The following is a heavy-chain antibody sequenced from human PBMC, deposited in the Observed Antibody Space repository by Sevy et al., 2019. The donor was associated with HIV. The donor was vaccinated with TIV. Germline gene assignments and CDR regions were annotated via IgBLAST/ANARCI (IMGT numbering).Heavy chain of an antibody. D-gene: IGHD2-15*01. V-gene: IGHV3-48*03. J-gene: IGHJ4*02. Sequence: GGSLRLSCAASGFTFSSYEMNWVRQALGKGLEWVSYISSSGSTIYYADSVKGRFTISRDNAKNSLYLQMNSLRAEDTAVYYCATASPRVADYWGQGTLVTVSS. CDR2: ISSSGSTI. CDR3: ATASPRVADY. CDR1: GFTFSSYE.